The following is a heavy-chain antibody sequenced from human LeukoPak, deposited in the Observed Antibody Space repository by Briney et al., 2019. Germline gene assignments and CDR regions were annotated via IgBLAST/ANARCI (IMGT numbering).Heavy chain of an antibody. CDR1: GGSISSYY. CDR2: IYTSGST. V-gene: IGHV4-4*07. Sequence: SETLSLTCTVSGGSISSYYWSWIRQPAGKGLEWIGRIYTSGSTNYNASLKSRVSMSVDTSKNQFSLKLSSVTAADTGVFYCARENSGSYREFDYWGQGTLVTVSS. D-gene: IGHD1-26*01. J-gene: IGHJ4*02. CDR3: ARENSGSYREFDY.